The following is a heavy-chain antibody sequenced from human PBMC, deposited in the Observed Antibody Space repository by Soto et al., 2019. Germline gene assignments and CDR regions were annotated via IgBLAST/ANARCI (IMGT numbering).Heavy chain of an antibody. CDR3: ASDRKVSYYYDYMDV. Sequence: EVQLVESGGGLVQPGGSLRLSCAASGFTFSSYSMNWVRQAPGKGLEWVSYISSSSSTIYYEDSVKGRVTISRDNAKNSLYLQLNSLSAEDTAVYYCASDRKVSYYYDYMDVWGKGTTVTVSS. CDR1: GFTFSSYS. CDR2: ISSSSSTI. J-gene: IGHJ6*03. V-gene: IGHV3-48*01.